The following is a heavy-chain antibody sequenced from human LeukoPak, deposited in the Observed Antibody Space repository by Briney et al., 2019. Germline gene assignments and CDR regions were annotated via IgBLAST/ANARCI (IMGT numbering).Heavy chain of an antibody. D-gene: IGHD2-2*02. J-gene: IGHJ4*02. CDR3: ATVAELGSCSSSSCYTN. CDR2: MNPNSGNT. Sequence: ASVKVSCKASGGTFSSYAISWVRQAPGQGLEWMGWMNPNSGNTGYAQKFQGRVTMTRDTSTSTAYMELNSLKSEDTAIYYCATVAELGSCSSSSCYTNWGQGTLVTVSS. CDR1: GGTFSSYA. V-gene: IGHV1-8*02.